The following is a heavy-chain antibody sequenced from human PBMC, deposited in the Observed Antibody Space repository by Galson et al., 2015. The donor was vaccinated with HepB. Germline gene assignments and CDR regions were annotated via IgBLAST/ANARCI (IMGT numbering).Heavy chain of an antibody. CDR1: GGSISGYY. CDR2: IYYSGSSGST. D-gene: IGHD2-8*02. V-gene: IGHV4-59*01. Sequence: LSLTCTVSGGSISGYYWSWIRQPPGKGLEWIAYIYYSGSSGSTNYNPSLKNRVTISKDTYKNQVSLKLRSVTAADTAVYYCARGKVAYAIGFYGMDVWGQGTTVTVSS. CDR3: ARGKVAYAIGFYGMDV. J-gene: IGHJ6*02.